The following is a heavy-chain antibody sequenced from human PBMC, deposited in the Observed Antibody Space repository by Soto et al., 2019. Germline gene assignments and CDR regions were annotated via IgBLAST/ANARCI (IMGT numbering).Heavy chain of an antibody. CDR3: AKDHGGYDSSGPIDY. Sequence: WSLRLSCAASGFTFSSYGMHWVRQAPGKGLEWVAVISYDGSNKYYADSVKGRFTISRDNSKNTLYLQMNSLRAEDTAVYYCAKDHGGYDSSGPIDYWGQGTLVTVSS. CDR2: ISYDGSNK. J-gene: IGHJ4*02. V-gene: IGHV3-30*18. D-gene: IGHD3-22*01. CDR1: GFTFSSYG.